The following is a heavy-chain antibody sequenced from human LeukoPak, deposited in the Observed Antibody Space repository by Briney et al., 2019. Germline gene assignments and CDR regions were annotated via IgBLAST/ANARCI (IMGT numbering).Heavy chain of an antibody. D-gene: IGHD6-13*01. V-gene: IGHV1-69*04. CDR1: GVTFSSYA. Sequence: SVKVSCKASGVTFSSYAISWVRQAPGQGLEWMGRIIPILGIANYAQKFQGRVTITADKSTSTAYMELSSLRSEDTAVDYCASSRAAGTGWFDPWGQGTLVTVSS. CDR3: ASSRAAGTGWFDP. CDR2: IIPILGIA. J-gene: IGHJ5*02.